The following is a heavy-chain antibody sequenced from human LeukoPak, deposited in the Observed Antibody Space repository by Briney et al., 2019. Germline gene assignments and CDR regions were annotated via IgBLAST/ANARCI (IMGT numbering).Heavy chain of an antibody. J-gene: IGHJ6*03. CDR2: IYYSGST. CDR3: ARQAGYYYYMDV. Sequence: SETLSLTCTVSGGSISSSSYYWGWIRQPPGKGLEWIGSIYYSGSTYYNPSLKSRVTISVDTSKNQFSLKLSSVTAADTAVYYCARQAGYYYYMDVWGKGTTVTISS. D-gene: IGHD6-19*01. CDR1: GGSISSSSYY. V-gene: IGHV4-39*01.